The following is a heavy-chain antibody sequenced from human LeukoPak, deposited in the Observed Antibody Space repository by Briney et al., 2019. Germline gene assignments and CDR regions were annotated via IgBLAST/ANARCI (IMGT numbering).Heavy chain of an antibody. Sequence: SETLSLTCTVSGGSVSSGSYYWNWIRQPPGKGLEWIGYIYYSGSTNYNPSLKSRVTISVDTSKHQFSLKLSSVTAADTAVYYCARAGIAGTTFDYWGQGTLVTVSS. CDR3: ARAGIAGTTFDY. J-gene: IGHJ4*02. CDR1: GGSVSSGSYY. D-gene: IGHD1-1*01. CDR2: IYYSGST. V-gene: IGHV4-61*01.